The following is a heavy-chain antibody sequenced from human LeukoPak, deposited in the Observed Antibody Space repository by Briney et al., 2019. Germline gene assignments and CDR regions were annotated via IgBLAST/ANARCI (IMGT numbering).Heavy chain of an antibody. J-gene: IGHJ5*02. CDR2: ICYSGNT. V-gene: IGHV4-39*07. D-gene: IGHD1-7*01. Sequence: SETLSLTCTVSGGSISSSSYYWGWIRQPPGKGLEWIGSICYSGNTYYNPSLKSRVTISVDTSKNQFSLKLSSVTAADTAVYYCAAKNWNYWFDPWGQGTLVTVSS. CDR1: GGSISSSSYY. CDR3: AAKNWNYWFDP.